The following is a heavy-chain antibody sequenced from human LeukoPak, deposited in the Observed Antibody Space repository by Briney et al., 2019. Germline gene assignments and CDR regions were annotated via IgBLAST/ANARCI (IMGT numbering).Heavy chain of an antibody. CDR3: AGWGCSGGSCHFDY. D-gene: IGHD2-15*01. Sequence: SETLSLTCTVSGGSISSYYWSWIRQPPGKGLEWFGYIYYSGSTNYNPSLKSRVTISVDTSKNQFSLKLSSVTAADTAVYYCAGWGCSGGSCHFDYWGQGTLVTVSS. CDR1: GGSISSYY. V-gene: IGHV4-59*08. CDR2: IYYSGST. J-gene: IGHJ4*02.